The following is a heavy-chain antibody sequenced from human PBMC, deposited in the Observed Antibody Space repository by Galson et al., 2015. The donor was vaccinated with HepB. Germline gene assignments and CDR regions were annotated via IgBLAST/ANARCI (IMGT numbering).Heavy chain of an antibody. Sequence: SVKVSCKASGGSFSSYVISWVRQAPGQGLEWMGGIIPIFGTANYAREFQGRVTITADESTSTAYMELSSLRSEDTAVYYCTRGLYYYYMDVWGKGTTVTVSS. D-gene: IGHD2-21*01. CDR3: TRGLYYYYMDV. CDR2: IIPIFGTA. V-gene: IGHV1-69*13. J-gene: IGHJ6*03. CDR1: GGSFSSYV.